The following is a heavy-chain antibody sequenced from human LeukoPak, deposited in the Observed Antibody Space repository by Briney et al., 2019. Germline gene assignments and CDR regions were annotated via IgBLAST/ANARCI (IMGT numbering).Heavy chain of an antibody. Sequence: GGSLRLSCAASRFSFSDYTMSWVRQLPGKGLEWVSGIRHSGVDSSYADSVKGRFTISRDNSKNTLYLQMNSLRAEDTAVYYCAKETYSGSYFDYWGQGTLVTVSS. CDR2: IRHSGVDS. D-gene: IGHD1-26*01. V-gene: IGHV3-23*01. CDR3: AKETYSGSYFDY. J-gene: IGHJ4*02. CDR1: RFSFSDYT.